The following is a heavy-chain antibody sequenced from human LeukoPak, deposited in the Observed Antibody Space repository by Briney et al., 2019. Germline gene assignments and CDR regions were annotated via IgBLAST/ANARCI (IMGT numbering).Heavy chain of an antibody. CDR1: GFSFSRRG. D-gene: IGHD6-19*01. Sequence: GGSLRLSCTTSGFSFSRRGMNWVRHPPGKGLEWVSYISPGSGTIYYAESVKGRFTVSRDDAKNSLYLQMNTLRAEDTAVYYCARVSSGWYYFDYWGQGTLVTVSS. V-gene: IGHV3-48*04. CDR3: ARVSSGWYYFDY. CDR2: ISPGSGTI. J-gene: IGHJ4*02.